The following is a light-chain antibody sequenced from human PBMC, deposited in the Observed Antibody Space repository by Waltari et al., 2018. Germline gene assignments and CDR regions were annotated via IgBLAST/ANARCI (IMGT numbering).Light chain of an antibody. CDR2: DAS. J-gene: IGKJ4*01. CDR3: QQCNKWPPT. V-gene: IGKV3-15*01. Sequence: EMVMTQSPATLSVSPGERVALSCRASDSVATSLAWYQQIPGQAPRLLIYDASTRATNVSVRFSGSGSGTEFTLTITSLQSEDFAVYYCQQCNKWPPTFGGGTKVEIK. CDR1: DSVATS.